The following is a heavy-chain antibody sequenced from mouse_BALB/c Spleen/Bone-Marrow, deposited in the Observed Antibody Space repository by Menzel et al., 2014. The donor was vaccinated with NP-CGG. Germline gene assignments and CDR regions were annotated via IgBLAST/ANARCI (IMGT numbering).Heavy chain of an antibody. Sequence: EVKLVESGGGLVQPGGPLKLSCAAPGFDFSRYWMSWVRQAPGKGLQWIGEINPESNTINYTPSLKDKFIISRDNAKNTLHLQMSKVRSEDTALYCCARLGYYGWFAYWGQGTLVTVSA. D-gene: IGHD2-3*01. V-gene: IGHV4-1*02. J-gene: IGHJ3*01. CDR2: INPESNTI. CDR1: GFDFSRYW. CDR3: ARLGYYGWFAY.